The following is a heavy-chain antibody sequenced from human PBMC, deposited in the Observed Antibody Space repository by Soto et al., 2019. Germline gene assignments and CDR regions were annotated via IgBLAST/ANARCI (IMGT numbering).Heavy chain of an antibody. CDR2: ISSSSSYI. J-gene: IGHJ3*02. Sequence: GGSLRLSCAASGFTFSSYSMNWVRQAPGKGLEWVSSISSSSSYIYYADSVKGRFTISRDNAKNSLYLQMNSLRAEDTAVYYCASLSPGIAAVFAFDIWGQGTMVTVSS. CDR3: ASLSPGIAAVFAFDI. CDR1: GFTFSSYS. V-gene: IGHV3-21*01. D-gene: IGHD6-13*01.